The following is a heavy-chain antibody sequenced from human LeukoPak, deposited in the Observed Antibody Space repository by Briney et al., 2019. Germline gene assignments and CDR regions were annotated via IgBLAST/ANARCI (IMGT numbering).Heavy chain of an antibody. V-gene: IGHV3-33*01. CDR2: IWYDGSNK. D-gene: IGHD4-17*01. CDR3: ARDGQDDYGDYGPLDY. J-gene: IGHJ4*02. CDR1: GFTFSSYG. Sequence: GGSLRLSCAASGFTFSSYGMHWVRQAPGKGLEWVAVIWYDGSNKYYADSVKGRFTISRDNSKNTLYLQMNSLRAEDTAVYYCARDGQDDYGDYGPLDYWGQGTLVTVSS.